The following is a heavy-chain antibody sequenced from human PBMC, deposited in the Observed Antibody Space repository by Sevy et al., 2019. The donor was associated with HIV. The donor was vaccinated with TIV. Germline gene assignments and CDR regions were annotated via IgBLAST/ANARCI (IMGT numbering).Heavy chain of an antibody. CDR3: ARDRDDDASGMRHPYYYYHGMDV. CDR2: ISSSSTFT. CDR1: GFTFKDDF. V-gene: IGHV3-21*01. D-gene: IGHD3-10*01. J-gene: IGHJ6*02. Sequence: GGSLRLSCVGSGFTFKDDFMTWVRQAPGKGLEWVSSISSSSTFTYYADSVKGRFTISRDNAQNSMFLQMNSVRPEDTAVYYCARDRDDDASGMRHPYYYYHGMDVWGQGTTVTVSS.